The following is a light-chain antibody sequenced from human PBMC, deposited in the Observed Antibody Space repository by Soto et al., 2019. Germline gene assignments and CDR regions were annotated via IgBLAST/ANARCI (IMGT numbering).Light chain of an antibody. CDR3: HQRQSWPRT. V-gene: IGKV3-11*01. CDR2: YMS. CDR1: QYVGSR. Sequence: EIVLTQSPANLSSSPGETATRSCRASQYVGSRLAWYQHKPGQAPRLLIYYMSKRATGIPARFSGSGSGTDFTLTISSLAPDDFAIYYCHQRQSWPRTFGQGTKADIK. J-gene: IGKJ1*01.